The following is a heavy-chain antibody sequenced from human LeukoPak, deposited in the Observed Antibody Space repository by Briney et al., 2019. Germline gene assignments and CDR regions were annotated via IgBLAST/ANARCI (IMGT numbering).Heavy chain of an antibody. CDR2: IYTSGST. Sequence: SETLSLTCTVSGGSISSGSYYWSWIRQPAGKGLEWIGRIYTSGSTNYNPSLKSRVTISVDTSKNQFSLKLSSVTAADTAVYYCARESEYSSSSYYYYGMDVWGQGPRSPSP. CDR3: ARESEYSSSSYYYYGMDV. J-gene: IGHJ6*02. D-gene: IGHD6-6*01. V-gene: IGHV4-61*02. CDR1: GGSISSGSYY.